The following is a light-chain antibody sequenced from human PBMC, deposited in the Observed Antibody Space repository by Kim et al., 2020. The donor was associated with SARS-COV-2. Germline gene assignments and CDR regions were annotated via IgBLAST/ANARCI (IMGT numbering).Light chain of an antibody. CDR3: QQYNKWPYT. Sequence: VSPGERATLSGRAGQSVSSNLAWYQPKPGQAPRLLIYGPSTRATGIPARFSGSGSGTEFTLTISSLQSEDFAFYYCQQYNKWPYTFGQGTKLEI. CDR1: QSVSSN. CDR2: GPS. V-gene: IGKV3-15*01. J-gene: IGKJ2*01.